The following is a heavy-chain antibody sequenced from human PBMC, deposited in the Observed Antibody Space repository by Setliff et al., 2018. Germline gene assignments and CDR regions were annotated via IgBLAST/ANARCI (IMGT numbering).Heavy chain of an antibody. CDR2: INQSGNT. CDR3: ARDMGQPYYFES. D-gene: IGHD1-1*01. V-gene: IGHV4-34*10. J-gene: IGHJ4*02. Sequence: SETLSLTCTVYGGSFSDYYWGWIRQSPGKRPEWIAEINQSGNTNYNPSLNSRVSVSVDTPTNQFSLKVFSVTAADTAVYYCARDMGQPYYFESWGLGTLVTVSS. CDR1: GGSFSDYY.